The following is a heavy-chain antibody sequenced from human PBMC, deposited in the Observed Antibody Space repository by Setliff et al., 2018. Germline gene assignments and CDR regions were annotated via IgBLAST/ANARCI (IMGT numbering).Heavy chain of an antibody. J-gene: IGHJ1*01. CDR2: VYYSGYT. D-gene: IGHD3-10*01. CDR1: GGSVSSTSHY. Sequence: PSETLSLTCNVSGGSVSSTSHYWGWIRQPPGKGMEWIGSVYYSGYTYYDPSLQSRVPISEDMSKNQFSMKLTSVTAADTAVYYCARVDFTMTQGVLGLWGQGTLVTVSS. V-gene: IGHV4-39*07. CDR3: ARVDFTMTQGVLGL.